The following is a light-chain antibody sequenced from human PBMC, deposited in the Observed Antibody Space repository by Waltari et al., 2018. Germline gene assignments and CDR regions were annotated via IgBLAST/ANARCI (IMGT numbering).Light chain of an antibody. Sequence: QSVLTQPPSVTAAPGQKVSISCPGSGSNLWNSAFPWYQQVPGPAPKLLIFGTNLRPSGIPDRFSGSKSGTSATLGITGLQTGDEANYYCGTWDTSLSAGVFGGGTKLTVL. V-gene: IGLV1-51*02. J-gene: IGLJ3*02. CDR1: GSNLWNSA. CDR2: GTN. CDR3: GTWDTSLSAGV.